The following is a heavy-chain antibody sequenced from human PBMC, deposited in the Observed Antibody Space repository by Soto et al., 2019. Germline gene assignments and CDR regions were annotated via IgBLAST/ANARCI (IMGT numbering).Heavy chain of an antibody. CDR1: GFTFSSYG. Sequence: LRLSCAASGFTFSSYGMHWVRQAPGKGLEWVAVISYDGSNKYYADSVKGRFTISRDNSKNTLYLQMNSLRAEDTAVYYCAKDITGATIYYYYYGMDVWGQGTTVTVSS. D-gene: IGHD1-7*01. V-gene: IGHV3-30*18. CDR2: ISYDGSNK. J-gene: IGHJ6*02. CDR3: AKDITGATIYYYYYGMDV.